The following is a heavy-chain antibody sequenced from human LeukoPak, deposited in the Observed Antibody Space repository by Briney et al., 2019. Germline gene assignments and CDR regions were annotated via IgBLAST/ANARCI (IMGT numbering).Heavy chain of an antibody. CDR2: ISSGGRYI. Sequence: GGSLRLSCAASGFTFSSFSMNWVRQAPGKGLEWVSSISSGGRYIFYADSVKGRFTVSRDNAKNSLHLQMNSLRAEDTAVYYCARDRQQLGSEIDYWGQGTLVTVSS. CDR3: ARDRQQLGSEIDY. CDR1: GFTFSSFS. V-gene: IGHV3-21*01. D-gene: IGHD6-13*01. J-gene: IGHJ4*02.